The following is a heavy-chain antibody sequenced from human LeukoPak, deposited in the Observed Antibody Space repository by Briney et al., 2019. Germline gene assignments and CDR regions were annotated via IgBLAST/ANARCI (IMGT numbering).Heavy chain of an antibody. D-gene: IGHD3-16*01. V-gene: IGHV3-7*01. J-gene: IGHJ3*02. CDR2: INQDGSEK. Sequence: GGSLRLSCEASGFIFGGFCMNWVRQAPGKGPERVANINQDGSEKLYVDSVKGRFTISRDNAKNSLYLQMNSLRVEDTAVYYCTRDVREAYDIWGHGTMVTVSS. CDR3: TRDVREAYDI. CDR1: GFIFGGFC.